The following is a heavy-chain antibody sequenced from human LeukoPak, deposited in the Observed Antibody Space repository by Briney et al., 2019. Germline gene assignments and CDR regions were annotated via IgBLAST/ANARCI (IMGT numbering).Heavy chain of an antibody. J-gene: IGHJ3*02. D-gene: IGHD2/OR15-2a*01. V-gene: IGHV3-21*01. CDR1: GFTFSSYS. CDR2: ISSSSSYI. CDR3: ATSFESTSHWPIDAFDI. Sequence: GSLRLSCAASGFTFSSYSMNWVRQAPGKGLEWVSSISSSSSYIYYADSVKGRFTISKDNAKNSLYLQMNSLRAEDTAVYYCATSFESTSHWPIDAFDIWGQGTMVTVSS.